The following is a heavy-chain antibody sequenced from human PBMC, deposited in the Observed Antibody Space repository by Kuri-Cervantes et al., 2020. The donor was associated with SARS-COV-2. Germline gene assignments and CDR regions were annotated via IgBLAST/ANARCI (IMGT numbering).Heavy chain of an antibody. CDR1: GESFSGYY. J-gene: IGHJ4*02. CDR3: ARGPGCGPSFGVVIIRGCYFDY. Sequence: GSLRLSCAVYGESFSGYYWSWIRQPPGKGLEWIGEINHSGSTNYNPSLKSRVTISVDTSKNQFSLKLSSVTAADTAVYYCARGPGCGPSFGVVIIRGCYFDYWGQGTLVTVSS. D-gene: IGHD3-3*01. CDR2: INHSGST. V-gene: IGHV4-34*01.